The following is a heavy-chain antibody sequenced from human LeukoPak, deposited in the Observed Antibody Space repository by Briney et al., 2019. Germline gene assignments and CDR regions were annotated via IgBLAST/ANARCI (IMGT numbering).Heavy chain of an antibody. Sequence: SETLSLTCTVSGGSISSYYWSWIRQPPGKGLEWIGYIYYSGSTNYNPSLKSRVTISVDTSKNQFSLKLSSVTAADTAVYYCARQNPGIAAAGPFDYWGQGTLVTVSS. CDR1: GGSISSYY. CDR2: IYYSGST. J-gene: IGHJ4*02. D-gene: IGHD6-13*01. V-gene: IGHV4-59*08. CDR3: ARQNPGIAAAGPFDY.